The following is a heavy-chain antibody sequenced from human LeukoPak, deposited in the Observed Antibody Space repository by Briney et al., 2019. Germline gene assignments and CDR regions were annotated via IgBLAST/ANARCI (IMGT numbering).Heavy chain of an antibody. D-gene: IGHD3-16*02. J-gene: IGHJ4*02. V-gene: IGHV3-7*01. Sequence: GGSLRLPCAASGLTFGAYWMSWFRQAPGKGPEWVASIKDDGSAQFYVDSLEGRFTISRDNAKNTLYLQMDTMRVEDTAVYYCARHIVGEQNFDYWSQGTLVTVSS. CDR3: ARHIVGEQNFDY. CDR2: IKDDGSAQ. CDR1: GLTFGAYW.